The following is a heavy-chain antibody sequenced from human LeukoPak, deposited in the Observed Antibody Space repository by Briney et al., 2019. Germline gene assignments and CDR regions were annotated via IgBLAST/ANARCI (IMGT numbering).Heavy chain of an antibody. J-gene: IGHJ4*02. CDR1: GGTFSSYA. CDR3: ASSSSSWYLVGY. D-gene: IGHD6-13*01. CDR2: IIPIFGTA. V-gene: IGHV1-69*05. Sequence: PVKVSCKASGGTFSSYAISWVRQAPGQGLEWMGGIIPIFGTANYAQKFQGRVTMIRDTSTSTVYMELSSLRSEDTAVYYCASSSSSWYLVGYWGQGTLVTVSS.